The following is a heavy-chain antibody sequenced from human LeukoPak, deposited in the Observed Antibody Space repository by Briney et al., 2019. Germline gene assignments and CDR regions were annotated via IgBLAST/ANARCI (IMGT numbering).Heavy chain of an antibody. Sequence: SETLSLTCAVSGGSICSGGYSWSWIRQPPGKGLEWIGYIYHSGSTYYNPSLKSRVTISVDRSKNQFSLKLSSVTAADTAVYYCARDSPGYAFDIWGQGTMVTVSS. V-gene: IGHV4-30-2*01. J-gene: IGHJ3*02. CDR3: ARDSPGYAFDI. CDR1: GGSICSGGYS. CDR2: IYHSGST.